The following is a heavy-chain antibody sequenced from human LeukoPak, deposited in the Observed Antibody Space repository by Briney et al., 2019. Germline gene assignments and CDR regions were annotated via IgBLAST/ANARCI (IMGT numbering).Heavy chain of an antibody. J-gene: IGHJ4*02. V-gene: IGHV3-48*01. CDR3: ARANYDILTGLGY. CDR1: GFTFSRDS. CDR2: INTGGSPI. Sequence: GGSLRLSRAASGFTFSRDSMNWVRQAPGKGLEWVSYINTGGSPIYYADSVRGRFTISRDNAKNSLYLQMNSLRAEDTAVYYCARANYDILTGLGYWGQGTLVTVSS. D-gene: IGHD3-9*01.